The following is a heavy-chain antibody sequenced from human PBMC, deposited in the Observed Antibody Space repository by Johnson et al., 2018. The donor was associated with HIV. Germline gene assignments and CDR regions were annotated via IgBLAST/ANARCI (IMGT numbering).Heavy chain of an antibody. V-gene: IGHV3-30-3*01. CDR1: GFTFSSYA. J-gene: IGHJ3*02. D-gene: IGHD3-3*01. Sequence: QVQLVESGGGVVQPGRSLRLSCAASGFTFSSYAMHWVRQAPGKGLEWVAVISYDRSNKYYADSVKGRLTISRDNSKNTLYLQMNSLRFEDTAMYYCARGPILEGLSGDGFDMWGQGTKVTVSS. CDR2: ISYDRSNK. CDR3: ARGPILEGLSGDGFDM.